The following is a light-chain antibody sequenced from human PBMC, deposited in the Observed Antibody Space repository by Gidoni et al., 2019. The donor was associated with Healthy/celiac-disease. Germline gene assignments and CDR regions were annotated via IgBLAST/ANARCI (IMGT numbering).Light chain of an antibody. CDR1: QSVSSY. V-gene: IGKV3-11*01. CDR2: DAS. CDR3: QQRSNWPPGGVF. J-gene: IGKJ3*01. Sequence: EIVLTQSPATLSLSPGERATLSCRASQSVSSYLAWYQQKPGQAPRLLIYDASNRATGIPARFSGSGSGTDFTLTISSLEPEDFAVYYCQQRSNWPPGGVFFGPGTKVDIK.